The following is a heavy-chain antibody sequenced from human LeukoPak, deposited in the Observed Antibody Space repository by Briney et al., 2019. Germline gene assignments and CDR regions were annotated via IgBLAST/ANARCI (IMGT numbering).Heavy chain of an antibody. D-gene: IGHD3-10*01. CDR3: ARSSPMVRGLAFDP. CDR2: IYYSGST. V-gene: IGHV4-59*01. Sequence: SETLSLTCTVSGGSISSYYWSWIRQPPGKGLEWIGYIYYSGSTNYNPSLKSRVTISVDTSKNQFSLKLSPVTAADTAVYYCARSSPMVRGLAFDPWGQGTLVTVSS. CDR1: GGSISSYY. J-gene: IGHJ5*02.